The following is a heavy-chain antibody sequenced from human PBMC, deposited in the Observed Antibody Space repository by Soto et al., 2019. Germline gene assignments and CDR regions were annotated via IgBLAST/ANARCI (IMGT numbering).Heavy chain of an antibody. J-gene: IGHJ4*02. CDR1: GCTFTSYG. V-gene: IGHV1-18*01. CDR3: ARDGQAVADTSDY. CDR2: VSAYNGNT. D-gene: IGHD6-19*01. Sequence: ASEPVSFMASGCTFTSYGISWVRQAPRQGLEWMGWVSAYNGNTNYAQKLQGRVTMTTDTSTSTAYIELRSLRSDDTAVCSCARDGQAVADTSDYWGQGTPVTVSS.